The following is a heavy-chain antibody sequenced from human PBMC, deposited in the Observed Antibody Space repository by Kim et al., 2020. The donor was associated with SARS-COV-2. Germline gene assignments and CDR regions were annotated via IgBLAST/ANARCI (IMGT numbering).Heavy chain of an antibody. CDR2: ISSSSGYI. V-gene: IGHV3-21*01. CDR1: GFTFRSYS. D-gene: IGHD3-10*02. Sequence: GGSLRLSCAGSGFTFRSYSMNWVRQAPGKGLEWVSSISSSSGYIYYADSMKGRFTISRDNAKNSLYLQMNSLRAEDTAVYYCAKSTPDTTMFEGYGMDV. CDR3: AKSTPDTTMFEGYGMDV. J-gene: IGHJ6*01.